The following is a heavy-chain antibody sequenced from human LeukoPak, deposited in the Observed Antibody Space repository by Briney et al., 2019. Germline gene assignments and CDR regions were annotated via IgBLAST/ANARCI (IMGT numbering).Heavy chain of an antibody. Sequence: PGGSLRLSCVASGLTFNNYNMNWVRQAPGKGLEWVSLISSDGSYIYYADSVRGRFTISRDNSKNTLYLQMNSLRAEDTAVYYCAKEGFDSWGQGTLVTVSS. CDR2: ISSDGSYI. CDR3: AKEGFDS. V-gene: IGHV3-21*04. J-gene: IGHJ4*02. CDR1: GLTFNNYN.